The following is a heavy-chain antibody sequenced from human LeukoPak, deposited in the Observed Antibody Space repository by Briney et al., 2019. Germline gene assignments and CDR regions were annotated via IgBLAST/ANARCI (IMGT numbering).Heavy chain of an antibody. Sequence: PSETLSLTCTVSGGSISSYYWSWIRQPAGKGLEWIGRIYTSGSTNYNPSLKSRVTMSVDTSKNQFSLKLSSVTAADTAVYYCARDWRPYCSSTSCYYYYYMDVWGKGTTVTASS. D-gene: IGHD2-2*01. J-gene: IGHJ6*03. CDR2: IYTSGST. V-gene: IGHV4-4*07. CDR1: GGSISSYY. CDR3: ARDWRPYCSSTSCYYYYYMDV.